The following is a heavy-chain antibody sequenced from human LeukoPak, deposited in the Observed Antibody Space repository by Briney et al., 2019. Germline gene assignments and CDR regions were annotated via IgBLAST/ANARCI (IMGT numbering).Heavy chain of an antibody. V-gene: IGHV3-48*04. Sequence: GGSLRLSCADSGFIFSTYSMVWVRQAPGKGLEWLSYISTSSHLIHYADSVKGRFTISRDNAKNSLYLQMNSLRAEDTAIYYCARIAGDGWGQGTLVTVSS. CDR2: ISTSSHLI. CDR3: ARIAGDG. D-gene: IGHD2-21*01. CDR1: GFIFSTYS. J-gene: IGHJ4*02.